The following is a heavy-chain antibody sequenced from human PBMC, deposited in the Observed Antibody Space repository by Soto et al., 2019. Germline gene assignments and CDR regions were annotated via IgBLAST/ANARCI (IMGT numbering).Heavy chain of an antibody. J-gene: IGHJ4*02. V-gene: IGHV3-30-3*01. CDR1: GFILSSHA. Sequence: QVQLVESGGGVVQPGRSLRLSCTASGFILSSHAMHWVRQAPGKGLEWVAITSYDGSNKYHADSVKGRFTNSRDNSKNTLALQMNSLRAEDTAVYYCAREMGYCVSTSCTFDYWGQGTLVTVSS. D-gene: IGHD2-2*01. CDR2: TSYDGSNK. CDR3: AREMGYCVSTSCTFDY.